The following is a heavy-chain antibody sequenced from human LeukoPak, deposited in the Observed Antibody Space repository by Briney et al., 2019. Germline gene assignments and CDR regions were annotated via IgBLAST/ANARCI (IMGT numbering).Heavy chain of an antibody. CDR2: INSDGSST. CDR1: GFNVGSNY. D-gene: IGHD6-19*01. Sequence: GGSLRLSCAASGFNVGSNYMTWVRQAPGKGLVWVSRINSDGSSTSNADSVKGRFTISRDNAKNTLDLQMNSLRAEDTAVYYCARESSGWYRDAFDIWGQGTMVTVSS. V-gene: IGHV3-74*01. J-gene: IGHJ3*02. CDR3: ARESSGWYRDAFDI.